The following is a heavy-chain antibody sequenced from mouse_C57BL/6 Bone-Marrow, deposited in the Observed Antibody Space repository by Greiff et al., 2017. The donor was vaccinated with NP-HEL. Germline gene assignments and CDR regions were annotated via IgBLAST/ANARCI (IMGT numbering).Heavy chain of an antibody. CDR2: INSDGGST. V-gene: IGHV5-2*01. CDR1: EYEFPSHD. Sequence: EVKLVESGGGLVQPGESLKLSCESNEYEFPSHDMSWVRKTPEKRLELVAAINSDGGSTYYPDNMERRFIISRDNTKKTLYLQMSSLRSEDTALYYCARERNATIVNSYYFDDWGQGTTLTVSS. J-gene: IGHJ2*01. CDR3: ARERNATIVNSYYFDD. D-gene: IGHD2-5*01.